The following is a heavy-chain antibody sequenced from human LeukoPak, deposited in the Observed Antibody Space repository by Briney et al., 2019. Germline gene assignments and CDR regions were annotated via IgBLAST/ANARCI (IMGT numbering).Heavy chain of an antibody. CDR1: GFTFSDYY. CDR2: INGVGSDT. Sequence: GGSLRLSCVASGFTFSDYYMHWVRQAPGKGLVWVSRINGVGSDTIYADSVKGRFTISRDNAKNTVYLQMNSLRAEDTALYYCVRDWDHYDFDSWGRGTLVTISS. D-gene: IGHD3-3*01. V-gene: IGHV3-74*01. J-gene: IGHJ5*01. CDR3: VRDWDHYDFDS.